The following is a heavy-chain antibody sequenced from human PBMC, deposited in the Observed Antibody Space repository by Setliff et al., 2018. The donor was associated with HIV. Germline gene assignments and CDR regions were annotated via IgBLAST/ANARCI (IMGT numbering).Heavy chain of an antibody. CDR2: VYYSGTT. Sequence: SETLSLTCSVSGGSLSSYYWSWIRQPPGKGLEWIGYVYYSGTTNYNPSLKSRVSMSVDTSKNQFSLRLSSVAAADTAVYYCARKYLVNVFDYWGQGMLVTVS. V-gene: IGHV4-59*01. D-gene: IGHD3-22*01. CDR1: GGSLSSYY. CDR3: ARKYLVNVFDY. J-gene: IGHJ4*02.